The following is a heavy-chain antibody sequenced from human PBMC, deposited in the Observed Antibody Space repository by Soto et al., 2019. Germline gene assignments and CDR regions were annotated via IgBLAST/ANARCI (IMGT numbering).Heavy chain of an antibody. Sequence: QVTLKESRPTLVKPTQTLTLTCSFSGFSLYTRGVGVGWVRQPPGKDLEWLALLYWDNTRRYSPSLKNSLTIANGTSENQVDLTMTNMEPEDTGTYYCARYTTDTYFDVWGKGTTFTVSS. CDR1: GFSLYTRGVG. J-gene: IGHJ6*04. CDR2: LYWDNTR. V-gene: IGHV2-5*02. CDR3: ARYTTDTYFDV. D-gene: IGHD2-2*02.